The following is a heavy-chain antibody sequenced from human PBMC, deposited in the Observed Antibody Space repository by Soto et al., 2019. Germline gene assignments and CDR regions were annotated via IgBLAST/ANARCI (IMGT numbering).Heavy chain of an antibody. V-gene: IGHV4-31*03. CDR2: ISYGGST. CDR1: GGSINSGGYC. CDR3: SRGILV. Sequence: QVQLQESGPGLVKPSQTLSLTCTVSGGSINSGGYCWSWIRQHPGKGLDWIGCISYGGSTSYNPSLKSRVTISVDTAKNQFALKLTSVTAADTAVYYCSRGILVWGQGALITVSS. J-gene: IGHJ4*02. D-gene: IGHD5-18*01.